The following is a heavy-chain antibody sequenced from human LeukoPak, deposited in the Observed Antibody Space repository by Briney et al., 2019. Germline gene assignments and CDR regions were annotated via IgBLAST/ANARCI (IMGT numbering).Heavy chain of an antibody. D-gene: IGHD6-13*01. V-gene: IGHV1-69*01. Sequence: SVKVSCKASGGTFSSYAISWVRQAPGQGFEWMGGIIPIFGTANYAQKSQGRVTITADESTSTAYMELSSLRSEDTAVYYCARRIGSSLRIDIWGQGTMVTVSS. J-gene: IGHJ3*02. CDR3: ARRIGSSLRIDI. CDR2: IIPIFGTA. CDR1: GGTFSSYA.